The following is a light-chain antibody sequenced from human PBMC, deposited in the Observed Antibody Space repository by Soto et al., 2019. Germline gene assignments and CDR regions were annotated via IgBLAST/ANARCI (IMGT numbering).Light chain of an antibody. CDR2: DAS. CDR3: QQLSNWPLT. Sequence: DIVLTQSPATLSLSPGERATLSCRASQSVSSYLAWYQQKPGQAPRLLIYDASNRATGIPARFRGSGSGTDFTLTIRSLDPEEFAVYYCQQLSNWPLTFGGGTNVEIK. J-gene: IGKJ4*01. V-gene: IGKV3-11*01. CDR1: QSVSSY.